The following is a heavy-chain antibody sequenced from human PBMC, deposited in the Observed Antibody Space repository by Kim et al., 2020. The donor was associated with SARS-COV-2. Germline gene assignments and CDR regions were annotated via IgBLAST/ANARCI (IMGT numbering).Heavy chain of an antibody. CDR3: ARDLRYYYYYGMDV. V-gene: IGHV1-69*13. Sequence: ASVKVSCKASGGTFSSYAISWVRQAPGQGLEWMGGIIPIFGTANYAQKFQGRVTITADESTSTAYMELSSLRSENTAVYYCARDLRYYYYYGMDVWGQGTTVTVSS. J-gene: IGHJ6*02. CDR1: GGTFSSYA. CDR2: IIPIFGTA.